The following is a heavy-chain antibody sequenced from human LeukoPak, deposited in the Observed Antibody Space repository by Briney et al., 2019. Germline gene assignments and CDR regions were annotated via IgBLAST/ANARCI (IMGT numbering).Heavy chain of an antibody. Sequence: SETLSHTCTVSGGSISSYYWSWIRQPPGKGLEWIGYIYYSGSTNYNPSLKSRVTISVDTSKNQFSLKLSSVTAADTAVYYCARDGAVAGILWGQGTLVTVSS. CDR2: IYYSGST. J-gene: IGHJ4*02. D-gene: IGHD6-19*01. CDR3: ARDGAVAGIL. V-gene: IGHV4-59*01. CDR1: GGSISSYY.